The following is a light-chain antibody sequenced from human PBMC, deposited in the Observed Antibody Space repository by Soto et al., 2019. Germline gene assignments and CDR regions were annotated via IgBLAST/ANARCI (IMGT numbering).Light chain of an antibody. V-gene: IGKV1-39*01. CDR3: QQSYTTPVYS. Sequence: DIQMTQSPSSLSASVGDRVTITCRASQNIFFYLNWYQQKPGKAPKLLTYAASNLQSGVPSRFSGSGSGTEFTLTISSLQPEDFATYFCQQSYTTPVYSFGQGTKLEIK. CDR1: QNIFFY. CDR2: AAS. J-gene: IGKJ2*01.